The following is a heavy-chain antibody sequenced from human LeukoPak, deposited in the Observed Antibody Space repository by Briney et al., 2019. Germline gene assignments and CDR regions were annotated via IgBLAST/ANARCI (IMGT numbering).Heavy chain of an antibody. CDR2: ISSNGGST. Sequence: GGSLRLSCAASGFTFSSYAMHWVRQAPGKGLEYVSAISSNGGSTYYANSVKGRFTIYRDNSKNTLYLQMNSLRAEDTAVYYCAKSSGYSYGSIDYWGQGTLVTVSS. CDR1: GFTFSSYA. V-gene: IGHV3-64*01. J-gene: IGHJ4*02. D-gene: IGHD5-18*01. CDR3: AKSSGYSYGSIDY.